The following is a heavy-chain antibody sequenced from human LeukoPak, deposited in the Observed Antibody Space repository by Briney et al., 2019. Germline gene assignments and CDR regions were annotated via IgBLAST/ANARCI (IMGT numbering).Heavy chain of an antibody. V-gene: IGHV4-34*01. D-gene: IGHD2-2*02. CDR2: INHSGST. CDR3: ARGGYCSSTSCYKNGMDV. J-gene: IGHJ6*04. Sequence: SETLSLTCAVYGGSFSGYYWSCVRQPPGKGLECGGEINHSGSTNYNPSLKSRVTISVDTSKNQFSLKLSSVTAADTAVYYCARGGYCSSTSCYKNGMDVWGKGTTVTVSS. CDR1: GGSFSGYY.